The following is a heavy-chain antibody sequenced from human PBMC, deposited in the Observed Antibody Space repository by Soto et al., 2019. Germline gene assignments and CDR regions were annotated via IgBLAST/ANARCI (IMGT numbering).Heavy chain of an antibody. CDR3: ARGNWNHAALFDY. J-gene: IGHJ4*02. CDR1: GFTFSSYG. V-gene: IGHV3-33*01. D-gene: IGHD1-1*01. CDR2: IWYDGSNK. Sequence: GSLRLSCAASGFTFSSYGMHWVRQAPGKGLEWVAVIWYDGSNKYYADSVKGRFTISRDNSKNTLYLQMNSLRAVDTAVFYCARGNWNHAALFDYWGLGTLVTVSS.